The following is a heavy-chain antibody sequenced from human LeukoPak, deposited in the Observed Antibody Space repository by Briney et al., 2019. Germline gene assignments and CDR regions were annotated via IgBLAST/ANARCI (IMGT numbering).Heavy chain of an antibody. J-gene: IGHJ4*02. V-gene: IGHV3-49*04. D-gene: IGHD2-15*01. Sequence: GGSLRLSCAASGFTFGDYAMSWVRQAPGKGLEWVSFIRSKAYGGTTEYAASVKGRFTISRDDSKSIAYLQMNSLKTEDTAVYYCTRVSLVAASVFFDYWGQGTLVTVSS. CDR2: IRSKAYGGTT. CDR3: TRVSLVAASVFFDY. CDR1: GFTFGDYA.